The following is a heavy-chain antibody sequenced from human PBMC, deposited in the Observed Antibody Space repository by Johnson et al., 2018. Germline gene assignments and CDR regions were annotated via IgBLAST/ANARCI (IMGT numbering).Heavy chain of an antibody. CDR3: AADREEPTGTDQH. CDR1: GFTFTSSA. CDR2: IVVGSGNT. J-gene: IGHJ1*01. Sequence: QLVQSGPEVKKPGTSVKVSCKASGFTFTSSAVQWVRQARGQRLEWIGWIVVGSGNTHYAQKFQERVTITRDMSTSTAYMELSSLRSEDTAVYYCAADREEPTGTDQHWGQGTLVTVSA. D-gene: IGHD1-14*01. V-gene: IGHV1-58*01.